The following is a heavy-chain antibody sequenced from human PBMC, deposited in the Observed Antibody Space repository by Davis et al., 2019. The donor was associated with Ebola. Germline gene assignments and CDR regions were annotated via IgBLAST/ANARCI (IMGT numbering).Heavy chain of an antibody. V-gene: IGHV4-59*11. CDR3: VRFGRGAY. CDR1: DGSISSHY. J-gene: IGHJ4*02. CDR2: IYDSGRT. Sequence: PSETLSLTCTFSDGSISSHYWNWIRQPPGKRLEWVGIIYDSGRTHYNPSLKSRVSISADTSKNQFSLNLRSVTAADTAVYYCVRFGRGAYWGQGTLATVSS. D-gene: IGHD3-16*01.